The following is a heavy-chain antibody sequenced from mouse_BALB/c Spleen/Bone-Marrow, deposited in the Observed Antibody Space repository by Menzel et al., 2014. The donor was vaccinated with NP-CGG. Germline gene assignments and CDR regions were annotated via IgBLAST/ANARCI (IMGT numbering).Heavy chain of an antibody. V-gene: IGHV14-3*02. CDR2: IDPANGNT. CDR1: GFNIKDTY. Sequence: VQLKDSGAELVKPGASVELSCTASGFNIKDTYMHWVKQRPEQGLEWIGRIDPANGNTKYDPKFQGKATITADTSSNTAYLQLSSLTSEDTAVYYCARYRLGTYFDYWGQGTALTVSS. CDR3: ARYRLGTYFDY. J-gene: IGHJ2*01. D-gene: IGHD2-14*01.